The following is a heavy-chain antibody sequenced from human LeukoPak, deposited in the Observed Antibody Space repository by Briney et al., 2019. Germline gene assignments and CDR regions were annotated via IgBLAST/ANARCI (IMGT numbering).Heavy chain of an antibody. CDR2: TSHSRST. J-gene: IGHJ5*02. CDR3: ARGPSPAYGAWFGP. Sequence: SETLSLTCAVYGASLSTYDWSWIRQPPGKGLEYIGKTSHSRSTHYNPSLKSRVTISVETSKNQVSLQLSSVTAADTAVYYCARGPSPAYGAWFGPWGQGTLVTVSS. CDR1: GASLSTYD. V-gene: IGHV4-34*01. D-gene: IGHD2-21*01.